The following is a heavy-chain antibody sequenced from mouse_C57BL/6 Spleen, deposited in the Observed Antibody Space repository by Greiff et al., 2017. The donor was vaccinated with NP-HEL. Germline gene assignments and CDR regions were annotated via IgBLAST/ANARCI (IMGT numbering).Heavy chain of an antibody. CDR2: ISGGGGNT. J-gene: IGHJ3*01. Sequence: EVKLMESGGGLVKPGGSLKLSCAASGFTFSSYTMSWVRQTPEKRLEWVATISGGGGNTYYPDSVKGRFTISRDNAKNTLYLQMSSLRSEDTALYYCARQDDGYYWFAYWGQGTLVTVSA. CDR1: GFTFSSYT. D-gene: IGHD2-3*01. V-gene: IGHV5-9*01. CDR3: ARQDDGYYWFAY.